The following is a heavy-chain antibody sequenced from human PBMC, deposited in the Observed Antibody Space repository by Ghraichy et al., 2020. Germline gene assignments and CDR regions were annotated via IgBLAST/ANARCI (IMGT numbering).Heavy chain of an antibody. CDR2: LDNNGKI. CDR1: DGSFSGDF. Sequence: SETLSLTCTVYDGSFSGDFWSWIRQSPGKGLEWIGELDNNGKIAYNPSLKSRVTMSLETSTNQFSLKLTSVTAADTAVYYCARVARYYDSSGYHRYFDYWGQGTLVTVSS. V-gene: IGHV4-34*01. D-gene: IGHD3-22*01. CDR3: ARVARYYDSSGYHRYFDY. J-gene: IGHJ4*02.